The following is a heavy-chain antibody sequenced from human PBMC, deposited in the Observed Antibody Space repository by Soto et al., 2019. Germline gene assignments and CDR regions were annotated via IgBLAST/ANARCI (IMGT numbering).Heavy chain of an antibody. Sequence: QLQLQESGPGLVKPSETLSLTCTVSGGSISSTTSFWGWVRQPPGKGLEWIGSISYRGVTYYNPSLKTRVTISVDTSRNQFSLKLNSVTAADTAVYYCARPLNVHDVFDIWGQGTLITVSS. J-gene: IGHJ3*02. CDR3: ARPLNVHDVFDI. CDR2: ISYRGVT. D-gene: IGHD6-6*01. CDR1: GGSISSTTSF. V-gene: IGHV4-39*01.